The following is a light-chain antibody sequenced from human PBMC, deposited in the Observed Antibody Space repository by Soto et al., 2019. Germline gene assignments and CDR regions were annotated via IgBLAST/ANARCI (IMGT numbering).Light chain of an antibody. Sequence: EIVLTQSPATLSLSPGERATLSCRASQSVSSYLAWYQQKPGQAPRLLIYDASNRATGIPARFSGSGSGTDFTLTISSLEPEDFAVYYCQQRSNWGHTFGRGTKVEIK. V-gene: IGKV3-11*01. CDR1: QSVSSY. CDR2: DAS. CDR3: QQRSNWGHT. J-gene: IGKJ4*01.